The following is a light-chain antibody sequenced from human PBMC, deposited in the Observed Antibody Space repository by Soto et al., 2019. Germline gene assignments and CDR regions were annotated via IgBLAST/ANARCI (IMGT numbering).Light chain of an antibody. Sequence: DIQMTQSPSTLSAYVGDRVTITYYVNWYQQKPGGAPKLLIYAASNLQSGVPSRFSGSGSGTDFTLTISSLQLEDLATYYCQQSFTIPKTFGQGTKVDIK. CDR1: Y. J-gene: IGKJ2*01. CDR3: QQSFTIPKT. V-gene: IGKV1-39*01. CDR2: AAS.